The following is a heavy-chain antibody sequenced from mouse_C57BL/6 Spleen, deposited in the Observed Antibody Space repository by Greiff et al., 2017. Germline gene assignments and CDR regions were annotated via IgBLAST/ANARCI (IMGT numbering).Heavy chain of an antibody. CDR2: IRNKANGYTT. Sequence: EVKVVESGGGLVQPGGSLSLSCAASGFTFTDYYMSWVRQPPGKALEWLGFIRNKANGYTTEYSASVKGRFTISRDNSQSILYLQMNALRAEDSATYYCARSPGVRGDYFDYWGQGTTLTVSS. CDR3: ARSPGVRGDYFDY. V-gene: IGHV7-3*01. J-gene: IGHJ2*01. D-gene: IGHD2-14*01. CDR1: GFTFTDYY.